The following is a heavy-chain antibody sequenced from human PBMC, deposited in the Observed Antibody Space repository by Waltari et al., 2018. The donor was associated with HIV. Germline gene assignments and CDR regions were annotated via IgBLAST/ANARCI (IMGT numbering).Heavy chain of an antibody. CDR2: IHHSGSA. J-gene: IGHJ3*01. Sequence: QVQLQQWGAGLLKSSETLSLTCAVYGGSFSGHYWSWIRQPPGKGLEWIGEIHHSGSANYNPSLKSRVTISVDTSKNQFSLRITSVTAADTAVYYCARNCGGDCYSGYDVFDVWGQGTMVTVSS. D-gene: IGHD2-21*02. CDR3: ARNCGGDCYSGYDVFDV. CDR1: GGSFSGHY. V-gene: IGHV4-34*01.